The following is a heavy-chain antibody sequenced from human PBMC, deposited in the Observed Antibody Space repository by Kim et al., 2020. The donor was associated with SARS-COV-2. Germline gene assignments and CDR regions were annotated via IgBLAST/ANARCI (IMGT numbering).Heavy chain of an antibody. D-gene: IGHD4-17*01. J-gene: IGHJ6*02. Sequence: GGSLRLSCAASGFTFSSYAMHWVRQAPGKGLEWVAVISYDGSNKYYADSVKGRFTISRDNSKNTLYLQMNSLRAEDTAVYYCARSYGDDVGYYYYGMDVWGQGTTVTVSS. CDR2: ISYDGSNK. CDR1: GFTFSSYA. CDR3: ARSYGDDVGYYYYGMDV. V-gene: IGHV3-30*04.